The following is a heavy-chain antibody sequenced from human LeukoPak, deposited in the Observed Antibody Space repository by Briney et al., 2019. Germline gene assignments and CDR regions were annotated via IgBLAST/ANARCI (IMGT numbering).Heavy chain of an antibody. Sequence: SETLSLTCTVSGGSISGYYWHWIRQPPGKGLEWIGYINYSGSTDYNPSLKSRVTISVDTSKNQFSLNLRSVTAADTAVYYCAREYSSFEYWGQGILVTVSS. CDR3: AREYSSFEY. D-gene: IGHD3-22*01. CDR1: GGSISGYY. CDR2: INYSGST. J-gene: IGHJ4*02. V-gene: IGHV4-59*01.